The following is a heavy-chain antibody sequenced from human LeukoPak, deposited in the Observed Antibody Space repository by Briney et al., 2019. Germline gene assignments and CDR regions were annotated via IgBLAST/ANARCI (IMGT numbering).Heavy chain of an antibody. D-gene: IGHD6-19*01. CDR1: GDSVSSKNGA. V-gene: IGHV6-1*01. CDR3: ARDFGTTGWHTFDY. J-gene: IGHJ4*02. Sequence: SQTLSLTCVVSGDSVSSKNGAWNWIRQSPSRGLEWLGRTFYWSKWYNDYADSMEGRMTISQDSSKNQYSLHLNPVPPDDTAVYYCARDFGTTGWHTFDYWGQGTLVTVAS. CDR2: TFYWSKWYN.